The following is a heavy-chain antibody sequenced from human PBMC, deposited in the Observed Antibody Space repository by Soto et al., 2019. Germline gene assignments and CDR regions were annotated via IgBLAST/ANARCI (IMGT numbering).Heavy chain of an antibody. V-gene: IGHV1-46*03. CDR3: ARGERNYYSPTSN. CDR2: INPSGGST. J-gene: IGHJ4*02. Sequence: QVQLVQSGAEVKKPGASVKVSCKTSGYSFTSYYIHWVRQAPGQGLEWMGIINPSGGSTNYAQKFHERVTMTSDTSTSTVYMELSSLRSEDTAVFYCARGERNYYSPTSNWRQGTLVTVSS. CDR1: GYSFTSYY. D-gene: IGHD1-26*01.